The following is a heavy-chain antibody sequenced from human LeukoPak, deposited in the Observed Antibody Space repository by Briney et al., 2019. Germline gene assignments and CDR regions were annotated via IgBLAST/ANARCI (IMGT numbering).Heavy chain of an antibody. CDR3: ASQNGDYGGYFDY. V-gene: IGHV4-30-2*01. CDR2: IYHSGSI. D-gene: IGHD4-17*01. J-gene: IGHJ4*02. Sequence: PSETLSLTCAVSGGSISSGGYSWSWIRQPPGKGLEWIGYIYHSGSIYYNPSLKSRVTISVDRSKNQFSLKLSSVTAADTAVYYCASQNGDYGGYFDYWGQGTLVTVSS. CDR1: GGSISSGGYS.